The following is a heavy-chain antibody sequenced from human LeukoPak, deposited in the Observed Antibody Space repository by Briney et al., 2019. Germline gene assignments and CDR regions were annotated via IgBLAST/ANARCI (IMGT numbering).Heavy chain of an antibody. J-gene: IGHJ4*02. D-gene: IGHD4-17*01. V-gene: IGHV3-21*01. CDR2: ITSSGNYK. Sequence: PGGSLRLSCAVTGFTGFTFSKNTMHWVRQAPGKGLEWVSSITSSGNYKYYAASVKGRFTISRDNAKNALFLQMNSLRAEDTAVYYCAHAYGDTDYWVQGTLVTVSS. CDR3: AHAYGDTDY. CDR1: GFTGFTFSKNT.